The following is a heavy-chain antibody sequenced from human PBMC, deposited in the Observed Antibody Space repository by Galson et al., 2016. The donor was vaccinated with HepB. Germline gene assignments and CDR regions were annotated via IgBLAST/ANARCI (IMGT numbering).Heavy chain of an antibody. D-gene: IGHD4-11*01. V-gene: IGHV3-49*03. CDR3: ARGTPDYRPYYFDY. CDR2: IRSKTYGGTT. J-gene: IGHJ4*02. Sequence: SLRLSCATSGFTFGDYAMSWFRQAPGKGLEWVGFIRSKTYGGTTEYAASVKARFTISRDDSKSFAYLQMSSPNTGDTAVYYCARGTPDYRPYYFDYWGQGTLVTVSS. CDR1: GFTFGDYA.